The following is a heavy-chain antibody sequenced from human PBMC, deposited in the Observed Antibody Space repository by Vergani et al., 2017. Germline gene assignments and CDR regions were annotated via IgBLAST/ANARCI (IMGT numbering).Heavy chain of an antibody. Sequence: QEQLLQSGGGVVQPGGSLRLSCIGSGYTFGHFDMHWVRQAPGKGLAWVAFIRYDGSNPQYIDSVKGRFTISRDNSKDTALYYCAKDAMRDGYNSWGVDYWGQGTLVTVSS. CDR3: VDY. D-gene: IGHD5-24*01. J-gene: IGHJ4*02. CDR1: GYTFGHFD. V-gene: IGHV3-30*02. CDR2: IRYDGSNP.